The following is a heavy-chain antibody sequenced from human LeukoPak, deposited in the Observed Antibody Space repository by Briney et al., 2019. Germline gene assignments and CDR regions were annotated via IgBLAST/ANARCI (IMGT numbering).Heavy chain of an antibody. CDR1: GFTFSSYA. CDR2: ISSNGGST. CDR3: ARGGIKFCSGGSCYFDY. D-gene: IGHD2-15*01. J-gene: IGHJ4*02. Sequence: PGGSLRLSCAASGFTFSSYAMHWVRQAPGKGLEYVSAISSNGGSTYYANSVKGRFTISRDNSKNTLYLQMGSLRAEDMAVYYCARGGIKFCSGGSCYFDYWGQGTLVTVSS. V-gene: IGHV3-64*01.